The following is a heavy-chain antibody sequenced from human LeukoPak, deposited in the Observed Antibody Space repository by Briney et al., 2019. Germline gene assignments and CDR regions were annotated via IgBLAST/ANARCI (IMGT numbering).Heavy chain of an antibody. J-gene: IGHJ4*02. CDR3: AKPGDGCSGGSCYYFDY. V-gene: IGHV3-23*01. CDR2: ISGSGGNT. Sequence: GSLRLSCAASGFTFSSYAMSWARQAPGKGLEWISGISGSGGNTYYADSVKGRFTISRVISKNTLYLQMNSLRGEDTAVYYCAKPGDGCSGGSCYYFDYWGQGTLVTVSS. D-gene: IGHD2-15*01. CDR1: GFTFSSYA.